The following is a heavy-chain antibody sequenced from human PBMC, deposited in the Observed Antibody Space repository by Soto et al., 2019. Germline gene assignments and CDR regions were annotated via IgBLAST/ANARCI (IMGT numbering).Heavy chain of an antibody. D-gene: IGHD6-6*01. CDR3: ATLSGSSSGFDY. CDR1: GYTFTSYD. CDR2: MNPNSGNT. J-gene: IGHJ4*02. Sequence: ASVKVSCKASGYTFTSYDINWVRQATGQGLEWMGWMNPNSGNTGYAQKIQGRVTMTRNTSISTAYMELSSLRSEDTAVYYCATLSGSSSGFDYWGQGTLVTVSS. V-gene: IGHV1-8*02.